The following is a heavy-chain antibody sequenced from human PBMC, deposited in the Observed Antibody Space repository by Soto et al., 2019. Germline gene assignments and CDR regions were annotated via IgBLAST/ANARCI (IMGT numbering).Heavy chain of an antibody. V-gene: IGHV1-3*05. D-gene: IGHD2-21*02. CDR3: ARAWVVVTAPDY. Sequence: QVQLVQSGAEEKKPGASVKVSCKASGYTFTSYAMHWVRRAPGQRLEWMGWINAGNGNTKYSQKFQGRVTITRDTSASTAYMELSSLRSEATAVYYCARAWVVVTAPDYWGQGTLVTVSS. CDR1: GYTFTSYA. J-gene: IGHJ4*02. CDR2: INAGNGNT.